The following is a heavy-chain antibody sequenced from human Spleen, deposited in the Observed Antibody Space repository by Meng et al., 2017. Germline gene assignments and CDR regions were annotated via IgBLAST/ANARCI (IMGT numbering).Heavy chain of an antibody. CDR1: GGSISSSSYN. J-gene: IGHJ4*01. CDR3: ARANYYDSNGSLDY. D-gene: IGHD3-22*01. Sequence: GSLRLSCTVSGGSISSSSYNWGWIRQPPGKGLEWIGSIYYSGSTYYNPSLKSRVTISVDTSKNQFSLKLSSVTAADTAVYYCARANYYDSNGSLDYWGHGMLVTVSS. V-gene: IGHV4-39*07. CDR2: IYYSGST.